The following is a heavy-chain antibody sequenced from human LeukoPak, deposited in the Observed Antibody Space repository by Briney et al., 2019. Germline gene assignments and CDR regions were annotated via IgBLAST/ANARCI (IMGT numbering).Heavy chain of an antibody. V-gene: IGHV3-30-3*01. J-gene: IGHJ3*01. Sequence: PGGSLRLSCAASGFTFSSYAMHWVRQAPGKGLEWVAVISYDGSNKYYADSVKGRFTISRDNANRLLYLDMNSLRAEDTAVYYCATDSGYNTFDLWGQGTKVTVSS. CDR2: ISYDGSNK. D-gene: IGHD5-12*01. CDR1: GFTFSSYA. CDR3: ATDSGYNTFDL.